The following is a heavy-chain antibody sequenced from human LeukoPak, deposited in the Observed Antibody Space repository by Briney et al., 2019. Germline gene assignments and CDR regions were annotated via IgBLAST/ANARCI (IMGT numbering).Heavy chain of an antibody. CDR1: GFTVSSNY. V-gene: IGHV3-53*01. D-gene: IGHD1-26*01. CDR3: ARVSGSYNADY. Sequence: GGSLRLSCAASGFTVSSNYMSWVRQAPGKGLEWVSVIYGGGSTYYADSVKGRFTISRDNSKNTLYLQMNSLRDEDTAVYYCARVSGSYNADYWGQGTLVTVSS. CDR2: IYGGGST. J-gene: IGHJ4*02.